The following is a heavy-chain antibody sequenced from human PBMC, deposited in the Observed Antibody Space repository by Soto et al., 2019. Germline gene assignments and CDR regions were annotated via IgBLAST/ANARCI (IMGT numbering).Heavy chain of an antibody. CDR1: GFTFSSHW. CDR3: AREISGSYSPSDAFDI. Sequence: GRSLRLSCAASGFTFSSHWMHWVRQAPGKGLVWVSRINSDGSSTSYADSVKGRFTISRDNAKNTLYLQMNSLRAEDTAVYYCAREISGSYSPSDAFDIWGQGTMVTVSS. V-gene: IGHV3-74*01. D-gene: IGHD1-26*01. CDR2: INSDGSST. J-gene: IGHJ3*02.